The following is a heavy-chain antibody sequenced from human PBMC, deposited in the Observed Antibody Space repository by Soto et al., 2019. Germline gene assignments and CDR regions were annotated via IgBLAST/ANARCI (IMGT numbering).Heavy chain of an antibody. D-gene: IGHD2-2*03. CDR3: ARERRQPRPPPGYCSSTSCYNGGNYYYYGMDV. V-gene: IGHV1-2*02. CDR1: GYTFTGYY. J-gene: IGHJ6*02. CDR2: INPNSGGT. Sequence: ASVKVSCKASGYTFTGYYMHWVRQAPGQGLEWMGWINPNSGGTNYAQKFQGRVTMTRDTSISTAYMELSRLRSDDTAVYYCARERRQPRPPPGYCSSTSCYNGGNYYYYGMDVWGQGTTVTVSS.